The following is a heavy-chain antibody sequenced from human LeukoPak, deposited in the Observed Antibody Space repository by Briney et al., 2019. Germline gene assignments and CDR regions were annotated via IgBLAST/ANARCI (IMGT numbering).Heavy chain of an antibody. CDR1: GFIFNNYG. CDR3: ARDLYGDGDY. V-gene: IGHV3-30*03. J-gene: IGHJ4*02. CDR2: ISYDETNK. D-gene: IGHD4-17*01. Sequence: GGSLRLSCAASGFIFNNYGMHWVRQAPGKGLEWVAVISYDETNKYYADSVKGRFTISRDNSKNTLYLQMNSLRAEDTAVYYCARDLYGDGDYWGQGTLVTVSS.